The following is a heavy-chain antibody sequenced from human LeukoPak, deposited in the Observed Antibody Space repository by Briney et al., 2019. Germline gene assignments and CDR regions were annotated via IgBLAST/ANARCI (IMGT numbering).Heavy chain of an antibody. CDR1: GYTFTSYA. D-gene: IGHD3-22*01. Sequence: ASVKVSRKASGYTFTSYAMHWVRQAPGQRLEWMGWINAGNGKTKYSQKFQGRVTITRDTSASTAYMELSSLRSEDTAVYYCARARGRITMIVVVPPPDYWGQGTLVTVSS. CDR3: ARARGRITMIVVVPPPDY. J-gene: IGHJ4*02. V-gene: IGHV1-3*01. CDR2: INAGNGKT.